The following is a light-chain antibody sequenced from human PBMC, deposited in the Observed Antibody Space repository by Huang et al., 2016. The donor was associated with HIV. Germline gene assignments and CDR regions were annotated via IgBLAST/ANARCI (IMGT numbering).Light chain of an antibody. CDR3: QQRGNWQLT. CDR1: QGLANY. Sequence: EIVLTQSPATLSLSPGERATLSCRASQGLANYLACYQHKPGHSPRLRIYDASNRATGIPARFSGSGSGTDFTLTISSLEPEDCAVYYCQQRGNWQLTFGGGTKVEIK. CDR2: DAS. V-gene: IGKV3-11*01. J-gene: IGKJ4*01.